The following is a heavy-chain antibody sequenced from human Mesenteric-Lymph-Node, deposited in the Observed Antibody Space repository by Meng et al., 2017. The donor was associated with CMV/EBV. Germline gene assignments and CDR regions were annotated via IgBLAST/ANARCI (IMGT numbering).Heavy chain of an antibody. D-gene: IGHD2-2*01. CDR3: ARDYCSSTSCYGGFDL. Sequence: SGFPFSSYSMTWVRQAPGRGLEWVSSISSSSSYIYYADSVKGRFTISRDNAKNSLYLQMNSLRAEDTAVYYCARDYCSSTSCYGGFDLWGRGTLVTVSS. CDR1: GFPFSSYS. J-gene: IGHJ2*01. CDR2: ISSSSSYI. V-gene: IGHV3-21*01.